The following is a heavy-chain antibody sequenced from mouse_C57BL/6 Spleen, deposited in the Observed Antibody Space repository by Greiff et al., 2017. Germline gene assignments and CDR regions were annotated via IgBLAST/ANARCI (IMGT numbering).Heavy chain of an antibody. CDR2: INPSNGGT. J-gene: IGHJ2*01. CDR1: GYTFTSYW. Sequence: QVQLQQPGTELVKPGASVKLSCKASGYTFTSYWMHWVKQRPGQGLEWIGNINPSNGGTTYNEQFKSKATLTVDKSSSTAYMQLSSLTSEDSAVYYCARSADSYDDYCGYWGQGTPLTVSS. D-gene: IGHD2-12*01. V-gene: IGHV1-53*01. CDR3: ARSADSYDDYCGY.